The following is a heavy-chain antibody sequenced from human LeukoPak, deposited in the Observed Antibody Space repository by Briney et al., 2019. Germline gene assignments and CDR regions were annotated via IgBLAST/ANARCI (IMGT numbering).Heavy chain of an antibody. Sequence: GGSLRLSCAASGFTFCSYWMHWVRQAPGKGLVWVSRINSERRSTSYADSVKGRFTISRDNAKNTLSLQMNSVRAEDTAVYYCARQAARLGYFDYWGQGTLVTVSS. CDR2: INSERRST. D-gene: IGHD6-13*01. CDR1: GFTFCSYW. CDR3: ARQAARLGYFDY. V-gene: IGHV3-74*01. J-gene: IGHJ4*02.